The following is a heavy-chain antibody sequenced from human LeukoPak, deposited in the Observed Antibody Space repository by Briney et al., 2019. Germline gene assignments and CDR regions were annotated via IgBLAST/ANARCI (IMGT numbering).Heavy chain of an antibody. V-gene: IGHV1-2*06. Sequence: ASVKVSCKASGYTFTGYYMHWVRQAPGQGLEWMGRINPNSGGTNYAQKFQGRVTMTGDTSISTAYMELSRLRSDDTAVYYCARASDCSGGSCYSDYYYYYMDVWGKGTTVTVSS. D-gene: IGHD2-15*01. CDR2: INPNSGGT. CDR3: ARASDCSGGSCYSDYYYYYMDV. J-gene: IGHJ6*03. CDR1: GYTFTGYY.